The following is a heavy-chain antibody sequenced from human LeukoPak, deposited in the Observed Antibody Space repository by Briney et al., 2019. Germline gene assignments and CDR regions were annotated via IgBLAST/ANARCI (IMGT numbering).Heavy chain of an antibody. D-gene: IGHD1-20*01. V-gene: IGHV1-69*13. Sequence: ASVTVTCKASAGTFSIYAYGWVRQAHGPGIEWMGGIIPIFGTATYAQKFQGRVTITADESTSTAYMELSSLRSEDTAVYYCARDKITGTWSFDYWGQGTLVTVSS. J-gene: IGHJ4*02. CDR1: AGTFSIYA. CDR2: IIPIFGTA. CDR3: ARDKITGTWSFDY.